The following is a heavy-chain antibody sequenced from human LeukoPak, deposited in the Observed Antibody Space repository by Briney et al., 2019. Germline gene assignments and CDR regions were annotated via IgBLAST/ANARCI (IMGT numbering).Heavy chain of an antibody. V-gene: IGHV4-59*11. CDR1: GGSISSHY. CDR2: IYYSGST. J-gene: IGHJ6*03. Sequence: SETLSLTCTVSGGSISSHYWSWIRQPPGKGLEWIGYIYYSGSTNYNPSLKSRVAISVDTSKVQFSLKLSSVYAAETGVYYCARVMTYYDFWSGYYRYYYYYYMDVWGKGTTVTVSS. CDR3: ARVMTYYDFWSGYYRYYYYYYMDV. D-gene: IGHD3-3*01.